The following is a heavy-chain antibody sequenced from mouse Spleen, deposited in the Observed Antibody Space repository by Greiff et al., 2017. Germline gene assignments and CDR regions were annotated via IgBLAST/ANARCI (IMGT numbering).Heavy chain of an antibody. V-gene: IGHV1-55*01. Sequence: VQLQQPGAELVKPGASVKMSCKASGYTFTSSWITWVKQRPGQGLEWIGDIYPGSGSTNYNEKFKSKATLTVDTSSSTAYMQLSSLTSEDSAVYYCAREGLYGNSFAYWGQGTLVTVSA. CDR1: GYTFTSSW. D-gene: IGHD2-1*01. J-gene: IGHJ3*01. CDR2: IYPGSGST. CDR3: AREGLYGNSFAY.